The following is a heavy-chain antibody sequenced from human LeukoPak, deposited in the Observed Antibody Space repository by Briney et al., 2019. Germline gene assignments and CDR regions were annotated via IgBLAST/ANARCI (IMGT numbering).Heavy chain of an antibody. V-gene: IGHV3-20*04. Sequence: GALRLSCAASGFTFDEYGMSWVRQAPGKGLEWVSSINWDGSSTAYADSVQGRFTISRDNAKNSLHLRMKSLRAEDTALYYCARDSFSGSSLDYWGQGTLVTVSS. CDR2: INWDGSST. D-gene: IGHD1-26*01. J-gene: IGHJ4*02. CDR3: ARDSFSGSSLDY. CDR1: GFTFDEYG.